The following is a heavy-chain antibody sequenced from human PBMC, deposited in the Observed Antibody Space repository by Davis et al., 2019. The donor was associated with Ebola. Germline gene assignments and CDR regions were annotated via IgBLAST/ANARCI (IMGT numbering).Heavy chain of an antibody. CDR3: ATTPSNIEVIPAYAFDM. CDR2: IDPSDSYT. J-gene: IGHJ3*02. CDR1: EYSFTAYW. Sequence: GESLKISCKGSEYSFTAYWINWVRQTPEKGLEWMGRIDPSDSYTNYSPSFQGHVTISTDKSISTAYLPWSSLRASDTAMYYCATTPSNIEVIPAYAFDMWGQGTMVTVSS. V-gene: IGHV5-10-1*01. D-gene: IGHD2/OR15-2a*01.